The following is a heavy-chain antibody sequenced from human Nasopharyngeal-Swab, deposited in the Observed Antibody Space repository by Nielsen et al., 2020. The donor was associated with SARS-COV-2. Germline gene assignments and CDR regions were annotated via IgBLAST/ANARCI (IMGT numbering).Heavy chain of an antibody. D-gene: IGHD3-10*01. Sequence: GESLKISCAASGFTFSSYGMHWVRQAPGKGLEWVAVISYDGSNKYYADSVKGRFTISRDNSKNTLYLQMNSLRAEDTAVYYCARGSINYYYGSGLDYWGQGTLVTVSS. CDR3: ARGSINYYYGSGLDY. CDR2: ISYDGSNK. V-gene: IGHV3-30*03. CDR1: GFTFSSYG. J-gene: IGHJ4*02.